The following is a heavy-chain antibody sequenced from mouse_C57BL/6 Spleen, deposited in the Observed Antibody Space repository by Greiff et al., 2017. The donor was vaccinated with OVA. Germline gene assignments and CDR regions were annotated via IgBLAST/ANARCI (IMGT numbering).Heavy chain of an antibody. Sequence: QVQLQQSGPGLVQPSQSLSITCTVSGFSLTSYGVHWVRQSPGKGLEWLGVIWRGGSTDYNAAFMSRLSITKDNSKSQVFFKMNSLQADDTAIYYGAKKEGRGSYAMDYWGQGTSVTVSS. V-gene: IGHV2-5*01. CDR2: IWRGGST. J-gene: IGHJ4*01. D-gene: IGHD1-1*01. CDR1: GFSLTSYG. CDR3: AKKEGRGSYAMDY.